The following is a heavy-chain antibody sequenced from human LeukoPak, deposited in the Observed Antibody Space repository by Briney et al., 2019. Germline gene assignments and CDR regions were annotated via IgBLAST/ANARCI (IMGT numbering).Heavy chain of an antibody. J-gene: IGHJ4*02. CDR1: GGSISSYY. CDR3: ARYARAGYYYDSSGYYLDY. CDR2: IYYSGST. Sequence: SSETLFLTCTVSGGSISSYYWSWIRQPPGKGLEWIGYIYYSGSTNYNPSLKSRVTISVDTSKNQFSLKLSSVTAADTAVYYCARYARAGYYYDSSGYYLDYWGQGTLVTVSS. V-gene: IGHV4-59*01. D-gene: IGHD3-22*01.